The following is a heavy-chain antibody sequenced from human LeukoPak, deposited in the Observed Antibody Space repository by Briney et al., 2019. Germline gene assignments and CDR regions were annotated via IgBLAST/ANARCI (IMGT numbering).Heavy chain of an antibody. Sequence: SETLSLTCTVSGGSISSSSYYWGWIRQPPGKGLEWIGSIYYSGSTYYNPSLKSRVTISVDTSKNQFSLSLSSVTAADTAVYYCARSTLNYYDSSGYRRFDYWGQGTLVTVSS. V-gene: IGHV4-39*01. CDR3: ARSTLNYYDSSGYRRFDY. J-gene: IGHJ4*02. D-gene: IGHD3-22*01. CDR2: IYYSGST. CDR1: GGSISSSSYY.